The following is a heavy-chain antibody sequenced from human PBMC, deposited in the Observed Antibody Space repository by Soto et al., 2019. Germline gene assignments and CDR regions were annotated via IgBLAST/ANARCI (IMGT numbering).Heavy chain of an antibody. J-gene: IGHJ5*02. CDR3: SKGEMSTIRNSFDP. V-gene: IGHV3-23*01. CDR2: LSRSGGAT. CDR1: GFNTRFYS. Sequence: GGSLRLSCTAPGFNTRFYSMSWVRQTPGKGLEWVAALSRSGGATYYADSVRGRFTISRDASKDTLFLQMSNLRAEDTALYYCSKGEMSTIRNSFDPWGQGPLVTVSS. D-gene: IGHD1-7*01.